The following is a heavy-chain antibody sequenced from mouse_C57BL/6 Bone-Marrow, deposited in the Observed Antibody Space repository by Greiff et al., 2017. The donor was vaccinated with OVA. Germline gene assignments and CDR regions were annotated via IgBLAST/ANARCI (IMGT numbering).Heavy chain of an antibody. CDR3: TRDRDDYHWYFDV. CDR2: ISSGGDYI. V-gene: IGHV5-9-1*02. CDR1: GFTFSSYA. D-gene: IGHD2-4*01. J-gene: IGHJ1*03. Sequence: DVHLVESGEGLVKPGGSLKLSCAASGFTFSSYAMSWVRQTPEKRLEWVAYISSGGDYIYYADTVKGRFTISRDNARNTLYLQMSSLKSEDTAMYYCTRDRDDYHWYFDVWGTGTTVTVSS.